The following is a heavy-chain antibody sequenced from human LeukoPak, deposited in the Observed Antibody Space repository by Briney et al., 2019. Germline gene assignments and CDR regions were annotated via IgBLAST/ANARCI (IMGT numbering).Heavy chain of an antibody. D-gene: IGHD1-26*01. CDR1: GYTFTSYD. Sequence: GASVKVSCKASGYTFTSYDINWVRQATGQGLEWMGWMNPNSGNTGYAQKFQGRVTMTRNTSISTAYMELSSLRSEDTAVYYCARVGIVGASRGYYYYGMDAWGQGTTVTVSS. V-gene: IGHV1-8*01. J-gene: IGHJ6*02. CDR3: ARVGIVGASRGYYYYGMDA. CDR2: MNPNSGNT.